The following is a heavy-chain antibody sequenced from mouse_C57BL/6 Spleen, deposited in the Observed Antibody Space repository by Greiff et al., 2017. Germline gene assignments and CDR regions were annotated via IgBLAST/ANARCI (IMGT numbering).Heavy chain of an antibody. V-gene: IGHV5-12*01. J-gene: IGHJ4*01. Sequence: EVQLVESGGGLVQPGGSLKLSCAASGFTFSDYYMYWVRQTPEKRLEWVAYISNGGGSTYYPDTVKGRFTISRDNAKNTLYLQMSRLKSEDTAMYYCARHLGRRAMDYWGQGTSVTVSS. D-gene: IGHD4-1*01. CDR1: GFTFSDYY. CDR3: ARHLGRRAMDY. CDR2: ISNGGGST.